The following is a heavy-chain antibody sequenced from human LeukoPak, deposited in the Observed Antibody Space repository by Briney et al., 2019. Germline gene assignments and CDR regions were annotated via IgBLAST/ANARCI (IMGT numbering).Heavy chain of an antibody. CDR2: LYHGGST. CDR3: ATRRFGELTY. J-gene: IGHJ4*02. Sequence: GGSLRLSCVGSGVIVRSNYMTWVRQAPGKGLEWVSILYHGGSTYYADSVKGRFSISRDTSKNTLYLQMNSLRVEDTAVYYCATRRFGELTYWGQGTLVTVSS. CDR1: GVIVRSNY. V-gene: IGHV3-66*01. D-gene: IGHD3-10*01.